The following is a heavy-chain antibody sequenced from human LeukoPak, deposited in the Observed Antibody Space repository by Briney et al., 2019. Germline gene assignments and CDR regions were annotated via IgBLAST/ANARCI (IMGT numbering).Heavy chain of an antibody. CDR3: APSCGSDCPGAY. CDR2: ISSSSSYT. V-gene: IGHV3-21*04. J-gene: IGHJ4*02. Sequence: GGSLRLSCVASGFTFSSYTMSWVRQAPGKGLEWVSAISSSSSYTSYAGAVKGRFTISRDNAKNSLFLQINSLRAEDTAVYYCAPSCGSDCPGAYWGQGTLVTVSS. D-gene: IGHD2-21*02. CDR1: GFTFSSYT.